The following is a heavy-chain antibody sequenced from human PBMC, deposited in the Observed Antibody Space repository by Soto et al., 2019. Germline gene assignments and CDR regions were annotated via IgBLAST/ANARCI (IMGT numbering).Heavy chain of an antibody. CDR1: GYTFTSYD. V-gene: IGHV1-8*01. D-gene: IGHD3-9*01. CDR2: MNPNSGNT. Sequence: ASVKVSCEASGYTFTSYDINWVRQATGQGLEWMGWMNPNSGNTGYAQKFQGRVTMTRNTSISTAYMELSSLRSEDTAVYYCARGVKAVRYFDWLLEYRAFDMWGQGTMVTV. CDR3: ARGVKAVRYFDWLLEYRAFDM. J-gene: IGHJ3*02.